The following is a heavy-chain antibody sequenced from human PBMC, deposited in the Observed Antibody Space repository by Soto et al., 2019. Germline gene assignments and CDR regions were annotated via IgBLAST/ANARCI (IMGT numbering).Heavy chain of an antibody. CDR1: GGSISSGDYY. D-gene: IGHD3-10*01. J-gene: IGHJ4*02. CDR3: ARVALWFGEFRSFDY. V-gene: IGHV4-30-4*01. CDR2: IYYSGST. Sequence: SETLSLTCTVSGGSISSGDYYWSWIRQPPGKGLEWIGYIYYSGSTYYNPSLKSRVTISVDTSKNQFSLKLSSVTAADTAVYYCARVALWFGEFRSFDYWGPGTLVTVSS.